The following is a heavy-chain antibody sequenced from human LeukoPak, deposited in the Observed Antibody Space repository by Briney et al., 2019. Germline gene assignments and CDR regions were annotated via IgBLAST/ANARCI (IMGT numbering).Heavy chain of an antibody. CDR3: ARVYGSGSPDY. CDR2: INPNSGGT. D-gene: IGHD3-10*01. J-gene: IGHJ4*02. CDR1: GYTFTGYY. Sequence: ASVKVSCKASGYTFTGYYMHWVRQAPGQGLEWMGWINPNSGGTNYAQKFQGRVTMTTDTSTSTAYMELRSLRSDDTAVYYCARVYGSGSPDYWGQGTLVTVSS. V-gene: IGHV1-2*02.